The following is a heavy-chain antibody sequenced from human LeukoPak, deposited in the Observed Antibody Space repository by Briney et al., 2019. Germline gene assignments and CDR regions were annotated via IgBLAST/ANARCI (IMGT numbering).Heavy chain of an antibody. D-gene: IGHD2-15*01. CDR3: AKTPGDCTGGTCYSFDY. CDR2: ISGSGDNT. CDR1: GFTFYTYA. Sequence: GGSLRLSCAASGFTFYTYAMTWVRQAPGKGLEWVSSISGSGDNTYYADSVKGRFTVSRDNSKNTLYLQMNSLRAEDTAVYYCAKTPGDCTGGTCYSFDYWGQGTLVSVSS. J-gene: IGHJ4*02. V-gene: IGHV3-23*01.